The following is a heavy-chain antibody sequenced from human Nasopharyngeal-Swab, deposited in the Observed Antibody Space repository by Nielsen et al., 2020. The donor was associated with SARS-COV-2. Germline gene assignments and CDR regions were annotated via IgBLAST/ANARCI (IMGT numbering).Heavy chain of an antibody. J-gene: IGHJ4*02. D-gene: IGHD3-3*01. V-gene: IGHV4-31*03. Sequence: SETLSLTCTVSGGSISSGGYYWSWIRQHPGKGLEWIGYIYYSGSTYYNPSLKSRVTISVDTSKNQFSLKLSSVTAADTAVYYCARANTIFGVVITHFDYWGQGTLVTVSS. CDR3: ARANTIFGVVITHFDY. CDR2: IYYSGST. CDR1: GGSISSGGYY.